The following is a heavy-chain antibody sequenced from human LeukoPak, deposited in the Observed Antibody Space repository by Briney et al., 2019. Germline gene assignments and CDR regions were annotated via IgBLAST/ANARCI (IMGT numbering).Heavy chain of an antibody. CDR2: IYYSGST. CDR3: ARDTAMDSDAFDI. D-gene: IGHD5-18*01. Sequence: SETLSLTCTVSGGSISSSSYYWGWIRQPPGKGLEWIGSIYYSGSTYYNPSLKSRVTISVDTSKNQFSLKLSSVTAADTAVYYCARDTAMDSDAFDIWGQGTMVTVSS. CDR1: GGSISSSSYY. V-gene: IGHV4-39*01. J-gene: IGHJ3*02.